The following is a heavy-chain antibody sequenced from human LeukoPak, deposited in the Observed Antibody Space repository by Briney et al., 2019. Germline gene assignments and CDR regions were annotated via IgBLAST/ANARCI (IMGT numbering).Heavy chain of an antibody. V-gene: IGHV3-21*01. CDR1: GFTFSSYS. Sequence: GGSLRLPCAASGFTFSSYSMNWVRQAPGKGLEWVSSISSSSSYIYYADSVKGRFTISRDNAKNSLYLQMNSLRAEDTAVYYCARDPCNWNYGNFDYWGQGTLVTVSS. D-gene: IGHD1-7*01. CDR3: ARDPCNWNYGNFDY. CDR2: ISSSSSYI. J-gene: IGHJ4*02.